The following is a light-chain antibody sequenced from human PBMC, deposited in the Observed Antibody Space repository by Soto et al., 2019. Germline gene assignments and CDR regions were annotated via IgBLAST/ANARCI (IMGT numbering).Light chain of an antibody. J-gene: IGLJ2*01. CDR1: RSNIGSNL. CDR2: SND. V-gene: IGLV1-47*02. Sequence: QSVVTQPPSVSGTPGQRVTIFCSGRRSNIGSNLVYWYQQLPGTAPKLLIFSNDQRPSGVPDRFSGSRSGTSASLAISGLRSEDEGDYYCAAWDDSLSGVVFGGWTKLTVL. CDR3: AAWDDSLSGVV.